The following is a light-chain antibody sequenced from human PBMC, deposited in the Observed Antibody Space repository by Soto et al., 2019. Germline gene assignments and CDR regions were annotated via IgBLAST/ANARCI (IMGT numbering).Light chain of an antibody. CDR2: DDK. Sequence: QSVMTQPPSVSAAPGQKGTISCSGSSSNIGGNSVSWYQQLPGTAPKLLIYDDKKRPSGIPDRFSGSKSGTSATLGITGFQTGDEAAYYCGSWDSSLSAYVFGTGTKLTVL. V-gene: IGLV1-51*01. CDR1: SSNIGGNS. J-gene: IGLJ1*01. CDR3: GSWDSSLSAYV.